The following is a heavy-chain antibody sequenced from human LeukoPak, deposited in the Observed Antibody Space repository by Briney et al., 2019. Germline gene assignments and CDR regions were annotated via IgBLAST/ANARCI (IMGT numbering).Heavy chain of an antibody. Sequence: GASVKVSCKASGYAFTGYYMHWVRQAPGQGLEWMGWINPNSGGTNYAQKFQGRVTMTRDTSISTAYMELSRLRSDDTAVYYCAREGYCSSTSCLSGWFDPWGQGTLVTVSS. CDR1: GYAFTGYY. CDR2: INPNSGGT. D-gene: IGHD2-2*01. V-gene: IGHV1-2*02. J-gene: IGHJ5*02. CDR3: AREGYCSSTSCLSGWFDP.